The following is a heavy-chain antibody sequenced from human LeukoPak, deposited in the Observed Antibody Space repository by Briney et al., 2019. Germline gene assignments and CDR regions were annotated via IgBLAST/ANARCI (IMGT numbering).Heavy chain of an antibody. CDR1: GYTFTSYG. CDR2: ISAYNGNT. D-gene: IGHD4-23*01. CDR3: ARPNYGGNSFSGAFDI. V-gene: IGHV1-18*01. Sequence: ASVKVSCKASGYTFTSYGISWVRQAPGQGLEWMGWISAYNGNTNYAQKFQGRVTITADKSTSTAYMELSSLRSEDTAVYYCARPNYGGNSFSGAFDIWGQGTMVTVSS. J-gene: IGHJ3*02.